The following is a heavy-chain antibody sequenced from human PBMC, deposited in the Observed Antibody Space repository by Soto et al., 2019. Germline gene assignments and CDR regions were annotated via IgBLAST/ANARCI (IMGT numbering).Heavy chain of an antibody. D-gene: IGHD6-19*01. J-gene: IGHJ5*02. V-gene: IGHV4-34*01. CDR1: GGSFSGYY. CDR3: ARGVNYSSGLRWFDP. Sequence: SETLSLTCAVYGGSFSGYYWSWIRQPPGKGLEWIGEINHSGSTNYNPSLKSRVTISVDTSKNQFSLKLSSVTAADTAVYYCARGVNYSSGLRWFDPWGQGTLVTVSS. CDR2: INHSGST.